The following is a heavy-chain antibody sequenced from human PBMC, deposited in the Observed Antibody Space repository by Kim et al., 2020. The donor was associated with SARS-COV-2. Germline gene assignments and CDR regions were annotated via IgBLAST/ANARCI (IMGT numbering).Heavy chain of an antibody. CDR3: ARDSSGYYPY. D-gene: IGHD3-22*01. V-gene: IGHV1-46*01. J-gene: IGHJ4*02. CDR2: ST. Sequence: STSYAQKFQGRVTMTRDTSTSTVYMELSSLRSEDTAVYYCARDSSGYYPYWGQGTLVTVSS.